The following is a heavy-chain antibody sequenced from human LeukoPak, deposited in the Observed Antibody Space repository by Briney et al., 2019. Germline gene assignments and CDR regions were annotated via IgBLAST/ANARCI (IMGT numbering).Heavy chain of an antibody. CDR2: SCYSGST. Sequence: SETLSLTCTGSGFTISSSSYYWGWIGQPPGRGPDRIRSSCYSGSTYYNPAIDSRATISVNTSNNQLLLRMSSVTAADAALSYCARNVRARWERYYYMDVWGKRTTVTVSS. D-gene: IGHD1-26*01. J-gene: IGHJ6*03. V-gene: IGHV4-39*01. CDR1: GFTISSSSYY. CDR3: ARNVRARWERYYYMDV.